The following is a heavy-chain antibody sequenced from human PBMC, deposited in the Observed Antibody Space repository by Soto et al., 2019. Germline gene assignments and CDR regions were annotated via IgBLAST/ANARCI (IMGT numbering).Heavy chain of an antibody. CDR3: AKVPNSSPYPNWFDP. J-gene: IGHJ5*02. CDR2: IKSKTDGGTA. V-gene: IGHV3-15*07. Sequence: GGSLRLSCAASGFTFSNAWINWVRQAPGKGLEWVGRIKSKTDGGTADYAAPVKGRFAVSRDDSKNMVYLQMNSLKTEDTGIYYCAKVPNSSPYPNWFDPWGQGTLVTVSS. CDR1: GFTFSNAW. D-gene: IGHD6-6*01.